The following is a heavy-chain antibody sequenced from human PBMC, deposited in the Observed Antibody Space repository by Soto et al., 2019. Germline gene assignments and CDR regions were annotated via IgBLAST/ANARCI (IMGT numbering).Heavy chain of an antibody. CDR1: GFTFSSYA. V-gene: IGHV3-11*03. D-gene: IGHD2-2*01. Sequence: GGSLRLSCAASGFTFSSYAMSWIRQAPGKGLEWVSSISSSGSHTNYADSVKGRFTISRDNAKNSLYLQMNSLRVDDTAVYYCARLLSTSWYRPADYWGQGILVTVSS. J-gene: IGHJ4*02. CDR3: ARLLSTSWYRPADY. CDR2: ISSSGSHT.